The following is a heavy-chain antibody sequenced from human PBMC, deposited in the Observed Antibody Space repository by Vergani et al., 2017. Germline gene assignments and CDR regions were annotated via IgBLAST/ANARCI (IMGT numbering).Heavy chain of an antibody. J-gene: IGHJ3*01. Sequence: QVQLVESGGGLVKPGGSLRLSCAASGFTFSDSYMSWVRQAPGMGLEWVSYISGNNDDVYYADSVKGRFTISRDNAKNSLFLEMNSLRFEDTAVYFCTKGSVYYHDSAGHGYDPYTGFDLWGQGTLVTVSS. CDR1: GFTFSDSY. D-gene: IGHD5-12*01. CDR3: TKGSVYYHDSAGHGYDPYTGFDL. V-gene: IGHV3-11*05. CDR2: ISGNNDDV.